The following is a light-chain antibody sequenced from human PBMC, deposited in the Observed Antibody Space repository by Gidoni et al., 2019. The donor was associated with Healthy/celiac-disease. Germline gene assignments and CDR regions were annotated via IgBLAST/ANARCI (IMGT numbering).Light chain of an antibody. V-gene: IGKV4-1*01. CDR1: QSVLYSSNNKNY. Sequence: DIVMTQSPDSLAVSLGERATINCKSSQSVLYSSNNKNYLAWYQQKPGQPPKPLIYWASTRESGVPDRFSGSGSGTYFTLTISSLQAEDVAVYYCQQYYSTPLTFGGXTKVEIK. J-gene: IGKJ4*01. CDR2: WAS. CDR3: QQYYSTPLT.